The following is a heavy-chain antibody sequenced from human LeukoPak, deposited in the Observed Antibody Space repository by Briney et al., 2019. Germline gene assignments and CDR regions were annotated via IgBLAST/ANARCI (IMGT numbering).Heavy chain of an antibody. J-gene: IGHJ1*01. CDR2: IDGGNGNT. CDR1: GYTFTIHV. V-gene: IGHV1-3*01. D-gene: IGHD6-19*01. CDR3: ANARVAGGFQYFQH. Sequence: ASVKVSCKTSGYTFTIHVMHWMPQAPGQSLEWMGSIDGGNGNTEYSQTFQGRVTFTRDTSASTGYMELSSLRSEDTAVCFCANARVAGGFQYFQHWGQGTLVSVSA.